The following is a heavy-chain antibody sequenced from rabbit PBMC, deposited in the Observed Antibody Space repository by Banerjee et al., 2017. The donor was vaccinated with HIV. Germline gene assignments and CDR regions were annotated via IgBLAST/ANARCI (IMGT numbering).Heavy chain of an antibody. J-gene: IGHJ4*01. D-gene: IGHD2-1*01. CDR2: IYGGDGTT. Sequence: QEQLEESGGGLVQPEGSLTLTCKASGFSFSGSYWISWVRQAPGKGLEWIGCIYGGDGTTYYATWAQGRFTISKTSSTTVTLQMTSLTAADTATYFCARSYDDDADVGYYFNLWGQGTLVTVS. V-gene: IGHV1S45*01. CDR3: ARSYDDDADVGYYFNL. CDR1: GFSFSGSYW.